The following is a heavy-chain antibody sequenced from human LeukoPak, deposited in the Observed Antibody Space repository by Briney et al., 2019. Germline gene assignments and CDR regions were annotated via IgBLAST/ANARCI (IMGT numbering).Heavy chain of an antibody. V-gene: IGHV4-59*01. D-gene: IGHD1-26*01. J-gene: IGHJ4*02. CDR2: IYYSGST. Sequence: AETLSLTCTVSGGSISSYYWSWIRQPPGKGLEWIGYIYYSGSTNYNPSLKSRVTISVDTSKNQFSLKLSSVTAADTAVYYCARDLGATGDYWGQGTLVTVSS. CDR3: ARDLGATGDY. CDR1: GGSISSYY.